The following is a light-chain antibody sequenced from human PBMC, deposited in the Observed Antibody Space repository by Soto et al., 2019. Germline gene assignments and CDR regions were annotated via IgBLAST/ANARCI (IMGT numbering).Light chain of an antibody. J-gene: IGKJ1*01. CDR3: QQYNNWPPWT. CDR2: GAS. V-gene: IGKV3D-15*01. Sequence: IVLTQSPGTLSLSPGERVTLSCRASQSVTTRLAWYQHKPGQAPTLLMSGASNRASGVPVRFSGSGSGTDFTLTISSLQSEDFAVYYCQQYNNWPPWTFGQGTKVDIK. CDR1: QSVTTR.